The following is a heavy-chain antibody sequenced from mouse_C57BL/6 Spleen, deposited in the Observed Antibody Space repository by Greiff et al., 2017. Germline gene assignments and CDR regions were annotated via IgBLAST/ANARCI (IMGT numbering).Heavy chain of an antibody. Sequence: EVQLQQSGPGLVKPSQSLSLTCSVTGYSITSGYYWNWIRQFPGNKLEWMGYISYDGSNNYNPSLKNRISITRDTSKNQFFLKLNSVTTEDTATYYCAREGGIYDGYYYAMDYWGQGTSVTVSS. J-gene: IGHJ4*01. CDR2: ISYDGSN. D-gene: IGHD2-3*01. CDR3: AREGGIYDGYYYAMDY. V-gene: IGHV3-6*01. CDR1: GYSITSGYY.